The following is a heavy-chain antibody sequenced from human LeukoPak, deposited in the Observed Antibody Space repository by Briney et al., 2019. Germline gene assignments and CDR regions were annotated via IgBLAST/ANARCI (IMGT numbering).Heavy chain of an antibody. J-gene: IGHJ4*02. CDR3: ARAPDRAVAGTGRSVHY. D-gene: IGHD6-19*01. CDR1: GYTFTSYG. CDR2: ISAYNGNT. Sequence: ASVKVSCKASGYTFTSYGISWVRQAPGQGLEWMGWISAYNGNTNYAQKLQGRVTMTTDTSTSTAYMELRSLRSDDTAVYYCARAPDRAVAGTGRSVHYWGQETLVTVSS. V-gene: IGHV1-18*01.